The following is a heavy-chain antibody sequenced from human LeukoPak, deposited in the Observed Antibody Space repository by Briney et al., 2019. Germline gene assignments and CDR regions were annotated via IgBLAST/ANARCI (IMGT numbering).Heavy chain of an antibody. J-gene: IGHJ4*02. CDR2: MKQDGSEK. CDR3: ARDLHIAAADY. D-gene: IGHD6-13*01. Sequence: GGSLRLSCAASGFTFSLYWMTWVRQAPGKGLEWVANMKQDGSEKYYVDSVKGRFTISRDNAKNSLYLQMNSLRAEDTAVYYCARDLHIAAADYWGQGTLVTVSS. V-gene: IGHV3-7*01. CDR1: GFTFSLYW.